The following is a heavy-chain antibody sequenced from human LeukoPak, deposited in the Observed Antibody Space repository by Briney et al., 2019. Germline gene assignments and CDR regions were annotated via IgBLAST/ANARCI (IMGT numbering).Heavy chain of an antibody. CDR2: ISGSGDST. CDR1: GSTFVTYA. CDR3: AKNPTGGSLNWFDP. V-gene: IGHV3-23*01. J-gene: IGHJ5*02. Sequence: GGSLRLSCAASGSTFVTYAMSWVRQAPGKGLEWVSTISGSGDSTFYTDSVKGRFTISRDNSKNTLYLQMNSLRADDTAVYYCAKNPTGGSLNWFDPWGQGTLVAVSS. D-gene: IGHD1-14*01.